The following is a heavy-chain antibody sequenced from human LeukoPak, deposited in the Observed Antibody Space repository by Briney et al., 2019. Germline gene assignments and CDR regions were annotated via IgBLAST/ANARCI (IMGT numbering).Heavy chain of an antibody. V-gene: IGHV4-59*01. CDR2: IYYSGCT. CDR1: GGSISSYY. J-gene: IGHJ5*02. CDR3: ARFTPQGYGWGGYNRFDP. Sequence: SETLSLTCTVSGGSISSYYWNWIRQPPGKGLEWIGYIYYSGCTNYNPSLKSRVTISLDTSKNQFSLNLTSVTAADTAVYYCARFTPQGYGWGGYNRFDPWGQGTLVTVSS. D-gene: IGHD3-16*01.